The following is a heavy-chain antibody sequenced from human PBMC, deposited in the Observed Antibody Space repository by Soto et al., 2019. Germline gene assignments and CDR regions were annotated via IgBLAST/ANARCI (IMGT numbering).Heavy chain of an antibody. CDR1: GYTFTSYD. CDR3: ERGGLIAAEFDY. V-gene: IGHV1-8*01. Sequence: ASVKVSCKASGYTFTSYDINWVRQATGQGLEWMGWMNPNSGNTGYAQKFQGRVTMTRNTSISTAYMELSSLRSEDTAVYYCERGGLIAAEFDYWGQGTLVTVSS. CDR2: MNPNSGNT. D-gene: IGHD6-6*01. J-gene: IGHJ4*02.